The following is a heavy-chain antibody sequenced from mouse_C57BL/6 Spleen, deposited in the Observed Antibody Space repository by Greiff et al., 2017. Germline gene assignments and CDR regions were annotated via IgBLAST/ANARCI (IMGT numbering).Heavy chain of an antibody. CDR1: GYTFTSYW. J-gene: IGHJ4*01. Sequence: VQLQQPGAELVMPGASVKLSCKASGYTFTSYWMHWVKQRPGQGLEWIGEIDPSDSYTNYNQKFKGKATVTVDKSSSTAYMQLSSLTSEDSAVYGCARGGAPLYAMDYWGQGTSVTVSS. CDR2: IDPSDSYT. CDR3: ARGGAPLYAMDY. V-gene: IGHV1-69*01. D-gene: IGHD3-1*01.